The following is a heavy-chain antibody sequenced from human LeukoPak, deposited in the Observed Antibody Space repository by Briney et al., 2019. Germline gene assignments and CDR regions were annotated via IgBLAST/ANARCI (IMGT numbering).Heavy chain of an antibody. D-gene: IGHD2-15*01. Sequence: GGSLRLSCAASGFTFSSYEMNWVRQAPGKGLEWVSYISSSGSTIYYADSVKGRFTISRDNAKNSLYLQMNSLRAEVTAVYYCARGRRASPGYCSGGSCYEFDYYFDYWGQGTLVTVSS. CDR3: ARGRRASPGYCSGGSCYEFDYYFDY. V-gene: IGHV3-48*03. CDR2: ISSSGSTI. CDR1: GFTFSSYE. J-gene: IGHJ4*02.